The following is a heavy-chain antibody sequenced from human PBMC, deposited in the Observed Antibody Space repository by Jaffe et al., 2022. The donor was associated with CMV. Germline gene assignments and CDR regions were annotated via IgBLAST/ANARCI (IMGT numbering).Heavy chain of an antibody. CDR2: IIPIFGTA. CDR3: ARDSMVGARGGGWFDP. V-gene: IGHV1-69*18. D-gene: IGHD1-26*01. CDR1: GDTFSSYA. Sequence: QVQLVQSGAEVKKPGSSVKVSCKTSGDTFSSYALSWVRQAPGQGLEWMGRIIPIFGTANYAQKFQGRVTITADESTSTAYMELNSLRSEDTAVYYCARDSMVGARGGGWFDPWGQGTLVTVSS. J-gene: IGHJ5*02.